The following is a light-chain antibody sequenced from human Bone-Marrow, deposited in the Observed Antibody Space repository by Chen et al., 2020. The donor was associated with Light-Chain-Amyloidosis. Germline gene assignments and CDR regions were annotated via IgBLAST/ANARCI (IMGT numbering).Light chain of an antibody. CDR2: LGS. CDR3: MQALQTPLT. J-gene: IGKJ4*01. V-gene: IGKV2-28*01. Sequence: DIVLTQSPLALPVTPGEPASISCRSSQSLLHSNGHTYLDGYLQKPGQSPQVLIYLGSERASGGPDRFSGSGSGTDFTLKISRVEAEDVGVYYCMQALQTPLTFGGGTKVEIK. CDR1: QSLLHSNGHTY.